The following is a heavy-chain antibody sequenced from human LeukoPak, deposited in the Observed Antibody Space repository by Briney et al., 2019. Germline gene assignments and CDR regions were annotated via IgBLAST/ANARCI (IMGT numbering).Heavy chain of an antibody. J-gene: IGHJ5*02. V-gene: IGHV3-30-3*01. D-gene: IGHD4-23*01. CDR1: GFTFSTYS. CDR3: ARGVGDNGGKYNWFAP. Sequence: PGRSLRLSCAASGFTFSTYSMHWLRQAPGKGLEWVAVISHDGSNKYYADSVRGRFTISRDNSKNTLYLQMNTLRAEDTAVYYCARGVGDNGGKYNWFAPWGQGTLATVPS. CDR2: ISHDGSNK.